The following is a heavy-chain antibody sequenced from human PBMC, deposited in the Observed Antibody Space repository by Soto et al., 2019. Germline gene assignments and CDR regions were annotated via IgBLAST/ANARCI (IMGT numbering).Heavy chain of an antibody. CDR2: IYYSGST. D-gene: IGHD4-17*01. CDR1: GGSISSYY. J-gene: IGHJ3*02. CDR3: ARTYGFDAFDI. Sequence: QVQLQESGPGLVKPSETLSLTCTVSGGSISSYYWSWIRQPPGKGLEWIGYIYYSGSTYYNPSLKSRVTISVDTSKNQFSLKLSSVTAADTAVYYCARTYGFDAFDIWGQGTMVTVSS. V-gene: IGHV4-59*01.